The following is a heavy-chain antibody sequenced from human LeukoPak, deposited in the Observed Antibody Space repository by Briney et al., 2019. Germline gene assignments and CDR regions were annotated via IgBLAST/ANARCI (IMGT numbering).Heavy chain of an antibody. J-gene: IGHJ6*03. CDR3: AKEVRNYGEDYYYMDV. D-gene: IGHD4-17*01. CDR2: ISGSGGYT. V-gene: IGHV3-23*01. Sequence: GGSLRLSCAASGFTFSTYAMSWVRQAPGKGLEWVSGISGSGGYTYYADSVKGRFTISRDNSKNTLYLQMNSLRAEDTAVYYCAKEVRNYGEDYYYMDVWGKGTTVTVSS. CDR1: GFTFSTYA.